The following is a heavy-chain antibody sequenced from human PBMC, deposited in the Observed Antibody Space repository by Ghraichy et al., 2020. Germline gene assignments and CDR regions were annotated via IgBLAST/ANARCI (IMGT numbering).Heavy chain of an antibody. CDR2: INSGGTNT. J-gene: IGHJ4*02. V-gene: IGHV3-74*01. CDR1: GFTLSNYW. CDR3: AREYCRGGRCFFGTGGSHFDY. D-gene: IGHD2-15*01. Sequence: GGSLRLSCAASGFTLSNYWMHWVRQAPGKGPVWVSRINSGGTNTIYADSVKGRFTISRDNAKNTLYLQMNSLRDEDTAVYYCAREYCRGGRCFFGTGGSHFDYWGQGILVTVSA.